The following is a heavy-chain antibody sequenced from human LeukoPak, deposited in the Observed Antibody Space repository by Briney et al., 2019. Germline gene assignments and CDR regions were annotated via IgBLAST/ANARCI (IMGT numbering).Heavy chain of an antibody. CDR1: GFTFSSYW. D-gene: IGHD4-23*01. V-gene: IGHV3-74*01. CDR3: ARGRPHGNDY. J-gene: IGHJ4*02. CDR2: IASDGSST. Sequence: GGSLRLSCAAPGFTFSSYWMNWVRQAPGKGLVWVSRIASDGSSTTYADSVKGRFSISRDNAKNTLYLQMNSLRVEDTAVYYCARGRPHGNDYWGQGTLVTVSS.